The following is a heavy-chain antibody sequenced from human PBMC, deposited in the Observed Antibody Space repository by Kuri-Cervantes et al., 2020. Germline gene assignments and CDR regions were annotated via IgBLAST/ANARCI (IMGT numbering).Heavy chain of an antibody. Sequence: ASVKVSCKASGGTFSSYSFSWVRQAPGQGLEWMGWMNPNSGNTGYAQKFQGRLTMTRNTSISTAYMELSSLRSDDTAVYYCARLLRSTIVVVPATLPRAFDIWGQGTMVTVSS. V-gene: IGHV1-8*01. CDR2: MNPNSGNT. D-gene: IGHD2-2*01. CDR3: ARLLRSTIVVVPATLPRAFDI. J-gene: IGHJ3*02. CDR1: GGTFSSYS.